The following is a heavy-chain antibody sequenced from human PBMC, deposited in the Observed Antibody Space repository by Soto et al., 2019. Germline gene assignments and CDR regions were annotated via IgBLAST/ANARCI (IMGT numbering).Heavy chain of an antibody. Sequence: PSETLSLTCTVSGGSISSSSYYWGWIRQPPGKGLEWIGSIYYSGSTYYNPSLKSRVTISVDTSKNQFSLKLSSVTAADTAVYYCARGRYSGYGYRGPQPFDIWGQGTMVTVSS. D-gene: IGHD5-12*01. J-gene: IGHJ3*02. CDR3: ARGRYSGYGYRGPQPFDI. V-gene: IGHV4-39*07. CDR1: GGSISSSSYY. CDR2: IYYSGST.